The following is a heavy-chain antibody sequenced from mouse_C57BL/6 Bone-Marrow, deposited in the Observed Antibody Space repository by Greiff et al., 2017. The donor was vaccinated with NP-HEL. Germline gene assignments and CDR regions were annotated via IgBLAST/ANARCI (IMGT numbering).Heavy chain of an antibody. J-gene: IGHJ2*01. Sequence: QVQLQQSGAELARPGASVKLSCTASGYTFTSYGISWVKQRTGQGLEWIGEIYPRSGNTYYNEKFKGKATLTADKSSSTAYMELRSLTSEDSAVYFCARSILWYFWFYFDYWGQGTTLTVSA. CDR2: IYPRSGNT. CDR3: ARSILWYFWFYFDY. D-gene: IGHD2-1*01. CDR1: GYTFTSYG. V-gene: IGHV1-81*01.